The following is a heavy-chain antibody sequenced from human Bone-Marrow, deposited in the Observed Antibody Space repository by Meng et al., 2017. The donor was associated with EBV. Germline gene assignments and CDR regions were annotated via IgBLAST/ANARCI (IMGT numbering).Heavy chain of an antibody. CDR2: INHSGST. D-gene: IGHD6-19*01. CDR1: GGSFSGYY. Sequence: QVQLRAGGAGMLKVSETLSLPGAGYGGSFSGYYWSWIRQPPGKGLEWIGEINHSGSTNYNPSLKSRVTISVDTSKNQFSLKLSSVTAADTAVYYCARGRNIAVAGVYYFDYWGQGTLVTVSS. CDR3: ARGRNIAVAGVYYFDY. V-gene: IGHV4-34*01. J-gene: IGHJ4*02.